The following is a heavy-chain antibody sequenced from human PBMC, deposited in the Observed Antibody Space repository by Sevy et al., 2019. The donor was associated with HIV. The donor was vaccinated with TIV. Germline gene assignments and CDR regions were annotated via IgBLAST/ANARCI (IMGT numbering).Heavy chain of an antibody. J-gene: IGHJ4*02. CDR3: AREGCSKPHDY. D-gene: IGHD2-2*01. Sequence: GGSLRLSCAASGFTFSNYAMSWVRRAPGKGLEWVSTLSFGCGKINYADSVKGRFTISSDNSKNTSYLQMNSLRAEDTALYYCAREGCSKPHDYWGQGTLVTVSS. CDR2: LSFGCGKI. CDR1: GFTFSNYA. V-gene: IGHV3-23*01.